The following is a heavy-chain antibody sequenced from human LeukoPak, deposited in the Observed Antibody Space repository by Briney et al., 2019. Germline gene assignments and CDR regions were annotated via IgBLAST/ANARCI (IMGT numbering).Heavy chain of an antibody. V-gene: IGHV3-23*01. D-gene: IGHD5-12*01. CDR1: GFAFTNHA. Sequence: PGGSLRLSCVASGFAFTNHAMTWVRQAPGKGLEWVSSIGGTDGSTYYADSVKGRFTISGDNSKNTLYLQMNSLRAEDTAVYYCAKVATILSYFDYWGQGTLVTVSS. J-gene: IGHJ4*02. CDR2: IGGTDGST. CDR3: AKVATILSYFDY.